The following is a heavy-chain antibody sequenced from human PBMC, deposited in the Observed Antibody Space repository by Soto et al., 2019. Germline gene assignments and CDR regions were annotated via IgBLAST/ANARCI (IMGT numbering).Heavy chain of an antibody. CDR2: IYYSGST. CDR3: AREGSTRFDP. J-gene: IGHJ5*02. Sequence: SSETLSLTCTVSGGSISSGDYYWILIRQPPGKGLEWIGYIYYSGSTYYNPSLKSRVTISVDTSKNQFSLKLSSVTAADTAVYYCAREGSTRFDPWGQGTLVTVSS. V-gene: IGHV4-30-4*01. CDR1: GGSISSGDYY. D-gene: IGHD5-12*01.